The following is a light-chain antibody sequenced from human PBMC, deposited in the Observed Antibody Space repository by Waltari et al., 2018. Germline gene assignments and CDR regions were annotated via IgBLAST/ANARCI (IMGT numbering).Light chain of an antibody. Sequence: QSALTQPASVSGSPGQSITISCTGTSSDVGGYNYVSWYQQHPGKAPILMIYDVSNRPSGVSNRFSGSKAGNTASLTISGLQAEDEADYYCSSYTSSSIVFGTGTKVTVL. J-gene: IGLJ1*01. CDR2: DVS. CDR1: SSDVGGYNY. CDR3: SSYTSSSIV. V-gene: IGLV2-14*03.